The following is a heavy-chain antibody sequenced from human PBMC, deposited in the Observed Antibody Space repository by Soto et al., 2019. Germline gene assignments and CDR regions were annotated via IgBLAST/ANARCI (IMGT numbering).Heavy chain of an antibody. CDR3: ARGRNIVVVVAARFDY. CDR1: GGSFSGYY. Sequence: QVQLQQWGAGLLKPSETLSLTCAVYGGSFSGYYWSWIRQPPGKGLEWIGEINHSGSTNYNPSLKSRVTISVDTSKNQFSLKLSSVTAADTAVYYCARGRNIVVVVAARFDYWGQGTLVTVSS. CDR2: INHSGST. D-gene: IGHD2-15*01. J-gene: IGHJ4*02. V-gene: IGHV4-34*01.